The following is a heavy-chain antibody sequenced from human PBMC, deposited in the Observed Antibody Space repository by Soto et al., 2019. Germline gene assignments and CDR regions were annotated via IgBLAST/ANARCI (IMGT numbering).Heavy chain of an antibody. J-gene: IGHJ5*02. Sequence: QVHLQESGPGLVKPSETLSLTCRVSGGSISNDYWTWIRQPPGKGLEWIGYIYKGGSINYNPSLKSRVTISVDTSNNQFSLKLSSVTAADTAVYYYARAYYDRSGYAVDPWGQGTLVTVSS. CDR2: IYKGGSI. D-gene: IGHD3-22*01. CDR1: GGSISNDY. CDR3: ARAYYDRSGYAVDP. V-gene: IGHV4-4*09.